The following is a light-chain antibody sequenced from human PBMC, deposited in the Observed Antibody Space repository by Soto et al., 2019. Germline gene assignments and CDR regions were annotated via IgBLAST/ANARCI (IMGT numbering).Light chain of an antibody. CDR1: QSVSSN. Sequence: EIVMTQSPATLSVSPGERATLSCRASQSVSSNLAWYQQKPGQAPRLLIYGASTRATGIPARFSGSGSGTDFPLTISSLQSEDFAVYYCQQYNSWPPFTFGPGTKVDIK. V-gene: IGKV3-15*01. CDR2: GAS. J-gene: IGKJ3*01. CDR3: QQYNSWPPFT.